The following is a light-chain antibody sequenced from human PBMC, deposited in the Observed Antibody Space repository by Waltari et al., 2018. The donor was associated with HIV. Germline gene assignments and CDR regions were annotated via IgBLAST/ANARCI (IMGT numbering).Light chain of an antibody. V-gene: IGLV7-46*01. Sequence: QAVVTQEPSLTVSPGGTVTLTCGSSTGAVTSSHFPYWFQQKPGQAHRTLFYDTSNKHAWPPARFSGSLVGGKAALTLSGAQPEDESEYYCLLSYSGTRVFGGGTKLTVL. CDR3: LLSYSGTRV. CDR2: DTS. J-gene: IGLJ3*02. CDR1: TGAVTSSHF.